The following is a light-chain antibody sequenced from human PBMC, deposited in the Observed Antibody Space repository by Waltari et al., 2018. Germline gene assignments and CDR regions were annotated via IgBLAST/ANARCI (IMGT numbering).Light chain of an antibody. CDR1: QGIGKD. Sequence: DIQMTQSPSSLSASVRDKVTITCQASQGIGKDLNWYQQKPGRAPQLLIYRSSSLPSVIPSRFSGSGSGTDFTLTITLLQPEDFATYYRHHGYGFPSTFGPGTKLDIK. V-gene: IGKV1-16*01. CDR2: RSS. J-gene: IGKJ3*01. CDR3: HHGYGFPST.